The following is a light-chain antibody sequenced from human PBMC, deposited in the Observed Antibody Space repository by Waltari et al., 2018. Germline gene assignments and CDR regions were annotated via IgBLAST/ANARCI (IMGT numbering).Light chain of an antibody. CDR2: KDN. J-gene: IGLJ3*02. V-gene: IGLV3-25*03. CDR1: ALPTQY. Sequence: SYALTQLPSVSVSPGQTARITCSGDALPTQYVYWYQQKSGQAPILVIYKDNKRPSGIPERVSGSTSGTTKTLTISGVQAEDEADYYCQSSDISATWVFGGGTKLTVL. CDR3: QSSDISATWV.